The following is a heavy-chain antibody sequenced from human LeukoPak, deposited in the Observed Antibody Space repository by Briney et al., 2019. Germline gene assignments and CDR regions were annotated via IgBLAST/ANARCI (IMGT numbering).Heavy chain of an antibody. CDR1: GFTFSSYG. D-gene: IGHD6-19*01. CDR2: ISSSSSYI. Sequence: GGSLRLSCAASGFTFSSYGMTWVRQAPGKGLEWVSSISSSSSYIYYSDSVKGRFTISRDNAKNSLYLQMNSLKADDTAVYYCTRGAGTGWRFDSWGQGTLVTVSS. V-gene: IGHV3-21*01. J-gene: IGHJ4*02. CDR3: TRGAGTGWRFDS.